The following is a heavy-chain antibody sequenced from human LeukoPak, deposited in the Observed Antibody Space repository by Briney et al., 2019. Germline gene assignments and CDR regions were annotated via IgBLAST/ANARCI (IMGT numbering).Heavy chain of an antibody. J-gene: IGHJ5*02. CDR1: GGPISSGDYY. CDR2: IYYSGST. V-gene: IGHV4-30-4*02. Sequence: ASGTLSLTCTVPGGPISSGDYYGSWMRQRPGKGLEWIGYIYYSGSTKYNPSLKSRVPISVVTSNNQFSLELGSVPAPDTAVVYCARHLASRFDRRREGAMVSV. CDR3: ARHLASRFDR.